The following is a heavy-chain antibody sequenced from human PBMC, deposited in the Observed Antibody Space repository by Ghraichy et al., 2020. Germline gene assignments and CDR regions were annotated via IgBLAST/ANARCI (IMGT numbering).Heavy chain of an antibody. V-gene: IGHV3-7*01. CDR1: GFTFRNYW. CDR3: ARLPLPRRAAVGDWYFDL. Sequence: LSLTCAASGFTFRNYWMSWVRQAPGKGLEWVADINEAGVDKYYVDSVEGRFTIFRDNAKNSLYLQMNSLRAEDTAVYYCARLPLPRRAAVGDWYFDLWGRGTLVTVSS. CDR2: INEAGVDK. J-gene: IGHJ2*01. D-gene: IGHD6-13*01.